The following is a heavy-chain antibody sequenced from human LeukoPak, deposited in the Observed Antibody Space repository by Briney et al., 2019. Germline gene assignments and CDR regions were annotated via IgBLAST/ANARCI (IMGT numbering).Heavy chain of an antibody. CDR2: IYPRDSDT. V-gene: IGHV5-51*01. CDR3: ARSRSNFPYYYIDV. CDR1: GHSFTNYW. J-gene: IGHJ6*03. D-gene: IGHD2-8*01. Sequence: GESLKISCKDSGHSFTNYWFGWVRQMPGKGLEWMGIIYPRDSDTRYSPSFQGQVNISADKSISTAYLQWSSLKASDTAMYYCARSRSNFPYYYIDVWGEGTMVTVSS.